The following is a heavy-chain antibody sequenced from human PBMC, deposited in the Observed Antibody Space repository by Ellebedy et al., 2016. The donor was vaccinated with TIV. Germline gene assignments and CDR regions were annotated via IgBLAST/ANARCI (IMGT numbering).Heavy chain of an antibody. D-gene: IGHD5-18*01. CDR1: GSTFSSYW. CDR3: AREGYYAFDI. Sequence: GESLKISCAASGSTFSSYWMTWVRQAPGKGLGWVANIKHDGSEKNYVDSEKGRLTISRDNAKKSLYLQMNSLRAEAKAVYYCAREGYYAFDIWGQGTMVTVSS. V-gene: IGHV3-7*01. J-gene: IGHJ3*02. CDR2: IKHDGSEK.